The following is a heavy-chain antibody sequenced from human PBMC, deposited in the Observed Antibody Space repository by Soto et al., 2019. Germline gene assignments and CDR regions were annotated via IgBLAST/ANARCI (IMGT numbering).Heavy chain of an antibody. CDR2: INHSGST. CDR1: GGSFSGYY. Sequence: QVQLQQWGAGLLKPSETLSLTCAVYGGSFSGYYWSWIRQPPGKGLEWIGEINHSGSTNYNPSLKSRVTISVDTSKNQFSLKLSSVTAADTAVCYCARGSGGTNWFDPWGQGTLVTVSS. CDR3: ARGSGGTNWFDP. J-gene: IGHJ5*02. V-gene: IGHV4-34*01. D-gene: IGHD3-16*01.